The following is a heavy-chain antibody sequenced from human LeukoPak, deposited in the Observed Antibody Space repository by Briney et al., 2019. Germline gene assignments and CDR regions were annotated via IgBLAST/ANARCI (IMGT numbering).Heavy chain of an antibody. D-gene: IGHD3-16*01. CDR1: GYSFSTSW. Sequence: RAESLKISCQGSGYSFSTSWIAWVRQAPGKGLEWVGSIYIGDSDPRYSPSFQGHVTMSADKSVNTASLQWSSLQGSDTGIYYCAKVKSFGYWFFDLWGRGTLVAVSS. V-gene: IGHV5-51*01. CDR2: IYIGDSDP. J-gene: IGHJ2*01. CDR3: AKVKSFGYWFFDL.